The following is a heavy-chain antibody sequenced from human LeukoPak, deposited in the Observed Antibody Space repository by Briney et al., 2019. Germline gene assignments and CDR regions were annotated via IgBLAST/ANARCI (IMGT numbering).Heavy chain of an antibody. J-gene: IGHJ4*02. CDR1: GFTFSNYE. Sequence: GGSLRLSCAAFGFTFSNYEENWGRQAPGEGLEWISYISSSGSTIYYADSVKSRFTISRDNAKNSVYLQMNSLRAEDTAVYYCARGPMCRGVIIRRSKSGYFDYWGQGTLVTVSS. CDR3: ARGPMCRGVIIRRSKSGYFDY. D-gene: IGHD3-10*01. V-gene: IGHV3-48*03. CDR2: ISSSGSTI.